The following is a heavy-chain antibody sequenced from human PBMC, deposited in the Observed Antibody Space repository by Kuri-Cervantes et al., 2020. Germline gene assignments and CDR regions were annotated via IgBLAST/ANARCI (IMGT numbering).Heavy chain of an antibody. CDR1: GFMFTSYA. Sequence: GGSLRLSCAASGFMFTSYAMSWVRQTPEKGLEWVSTISAGGSGTYYADSVKGRLIISRDNSKNTLYLEMNSLRAEDTAVYYCARVYRSYCSGGSCYSNYYYYYMDVWGKGTTVTVSS. CDR3: ARVYRSYCSGGSCYSNYYYYYMDV. V-gene: IGHV3-23*01. J-gene: IGHJ6*03. CDR2: ISAGGSGT. D-gene: IGHD2-15*01.